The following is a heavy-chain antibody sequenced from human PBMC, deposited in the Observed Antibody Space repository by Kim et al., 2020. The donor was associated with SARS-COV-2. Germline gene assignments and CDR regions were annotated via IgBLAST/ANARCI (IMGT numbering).Heavy chain of an antibody. V-gene: IGHV6-1*01. CDR1: GDSISSNSAA. J-gene: IGHJ4*02. Sequence: SQTLSLTCAISGDSISSNSAAWNWIRQSPSRGLEWLGRTYYRSKWNIDYAVSVKSRIIISPEISKNQVSLQLTSVTPEDTAVYYCVRGGCTGGSCFRDYWGQGTLVTVSS. D-gene: IGHD2-8*02. CDR2: TYYRSKWNI. CDR3: VRGGCTGGSCFRDY.